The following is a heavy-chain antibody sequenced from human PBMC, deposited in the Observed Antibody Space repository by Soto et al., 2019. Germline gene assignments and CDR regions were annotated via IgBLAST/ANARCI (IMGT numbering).Heavy chain of an antibody. CDR2: INSDGSST. CDR1: GFTFSSYW. D-gene: IGHD3-22*01. V-gene: IGHV3-74*01. CDR3: ARVRYYYDSSGYYYDFDY. J-gene: IGHJ4*02. Sequence: GGSLRLSCAASGFTFSSYWMHWVRQAPGKGLVWVSRINSDGSSTSYADSVKGRFTISRDNAKNTLYLQMNSLRAEDTAVYYCARVRYYYDSSGYYYDFDYWGQGTLVTVSS.